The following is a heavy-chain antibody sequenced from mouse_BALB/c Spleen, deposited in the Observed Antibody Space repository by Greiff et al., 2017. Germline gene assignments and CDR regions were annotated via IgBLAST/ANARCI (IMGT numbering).Heavy chain of an antibody. J-gene: IGHJ4*01. D-gene: IGHD2-2*01. CDR3: TRERGYAYGYDGYYAMDY. CDR1: GYTFTSYW. V-gene: IGHV1S22*01. CDR2: IYPGSGST. Sequence: LQQPGSELVRPGASVKLSCKASGYTFTSYWMHWVKQRPGQGLEWIGNIYPGSGSTNYDEKFKSKATLTVDTSSSTAYMHLSSLTSEDSAVYYCTRERGYAYGYDGYYAMDYWGQGTSVTVSS.